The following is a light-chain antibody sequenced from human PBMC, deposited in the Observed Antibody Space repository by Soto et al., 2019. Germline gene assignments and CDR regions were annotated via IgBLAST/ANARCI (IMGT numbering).Light chain of an antibody. J-gene: IGLJ2*01. CDR2: EVR. CDR1: SSDVGGYNY. Sequence: QSALTQPASVSGSPGQSITISCAGTSSDVGGYNYVSWYQQYPGKAPKLMIYEVRNRPSGVSIRFSGSKSGNTASLTISGLQAEDEADYYCSSYTSSSTVVFGGGTKLTVL. CDR3: SSYTSSSTVV. V-gene: IGLV2-14*01.